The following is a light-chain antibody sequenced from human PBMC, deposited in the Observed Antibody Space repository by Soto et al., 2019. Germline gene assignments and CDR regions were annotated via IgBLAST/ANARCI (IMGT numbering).Light chain of an antibody. Sequence: SALTQPASVSGSPGQSITFSCTGTSSDIGRHNDVSWYQQYPGKAPKLMLFDVSDRPSGVSNRFSGSKSGNTASLTISGLQAEDEADYYCSSYGSGSTIFGGGTKLTVL. J-gene: IGLJ2*01. CDR1: SSDIGRHND. V-gene: IGLV2-14*01. CDR2: DVS. CDR3: SSYGSGSTI.